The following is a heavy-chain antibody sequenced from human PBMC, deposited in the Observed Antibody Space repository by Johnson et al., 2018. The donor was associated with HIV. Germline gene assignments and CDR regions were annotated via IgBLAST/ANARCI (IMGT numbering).Heavy chain of an antibody. J-gene: IGHJ3*01. CDR3: ATRWFGEVSVYDAFDV. V-gene: IGHV3-15*01. Sequence: MLLVESGGGLVKREGSLRLSCAPSGFIFSNAWMSWVRQAPGKGLEWVGRIKSKTDGGTTDYAAPVKGRFTSSRDNSKNTLYLQMNSLRPEDSAVYYCATRWFGEVSVYDAFDVWGQGTMVTVSS. CDR1: GFIFSNAW. D-gene: IGHD3-10*01. CDR2: IKSKTDGGTT.